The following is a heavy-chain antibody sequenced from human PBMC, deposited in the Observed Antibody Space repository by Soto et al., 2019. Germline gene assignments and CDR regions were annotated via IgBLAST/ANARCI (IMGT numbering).Heavy chain of an antibody. Sequence: ASVKVSCKASGYTFSNYGINWVRQAPGQGLEWMGWISPYNGNTKYAQKLQGRVTMTTDTSTSTAYMELRSLRSDDTAVYYCARDSSDSGGLERWGRGTLVTVSS. CDR1: GYTFSNYG. CDR2: ISPYNGNT. CDR3: ARDSSDSGGLER. D-gene: IGHD2-2*01. J-gene: IGHJ5*02. V-gene: IGHV1-18*04.